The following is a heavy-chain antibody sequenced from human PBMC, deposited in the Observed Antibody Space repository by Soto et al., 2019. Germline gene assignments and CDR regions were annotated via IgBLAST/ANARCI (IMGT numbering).Heavy chain of an antibody. J-gene: IGHJ4*02. D-gene: IGHD3-10*01. CDR2: IKSDGSST. Sequence: EVQLVESGGGLVQPGGSLRLSCAASGFLFCTYWMFWVRQVPRKGLLWVSRIKSDGSSTSYADSVKGRCTISRDNTKNTLYLQMTSLRAEDTAVYYCAIGGGDYNNFDHWGQGILVTVSS. CDR3: AIGGGDYNNFDH. CDR1: GFLFCTYW. V-gene: IGHV3-74*01.